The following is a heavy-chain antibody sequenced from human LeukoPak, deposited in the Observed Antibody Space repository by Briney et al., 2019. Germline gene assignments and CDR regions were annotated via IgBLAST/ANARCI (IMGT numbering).Heavy chain of an antibody. J-gene: IGHJ4*02. CDR1: GYSFTSYW. V-gene: IGHV5-51*01. CDR3: ARHPITRYYDSSGYSAGGPDY. D-gene: IGHD3-22*01. CDR2: IYPGDSDT. Sequence: GESLKISCKGSGYSFTSYWIGWVRQMPGKGLEWMGIIYPGDSDTRYSPSFQGQVTISADKSISTAYLQWSSLKASDTAMYYCARHPITRYYDSSGYSAGGPDYWGQGTLVTVSP.